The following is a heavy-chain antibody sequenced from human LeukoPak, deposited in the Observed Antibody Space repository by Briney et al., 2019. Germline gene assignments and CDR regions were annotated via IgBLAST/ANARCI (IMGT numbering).Heavy chain of an antibody. D-gene: IGHD3-22*01. CDR2: ISGSGGST. CDR1: GFTFSSYA. Sequence: GGSLRLSCAASGFTFSSYAMSWVRQAPGKGLGWVSAISGSGGSTYYADSVKGRFTISRDNSKNTQYLQMNSLRAEDTAVYYCAKATYYYDSSGYDYFDYWGQGTLVTVSS. CDR3: AKATYYYDSSGYDYFDY. J-gene: IGHJ4*02. V-gene: IGHV3-23*01.